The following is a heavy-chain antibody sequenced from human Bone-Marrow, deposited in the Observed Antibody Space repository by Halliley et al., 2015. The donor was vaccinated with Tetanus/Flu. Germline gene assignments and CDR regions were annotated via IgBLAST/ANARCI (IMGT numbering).Heavy chain of an antibody. D-gene: IGHD6-6*01. V-gene: IGHV5-51*01. CDR3: ATTREQLVPIFGF. CDR2: VYPGDSET. Sequence: QLVQSGAEVKKPGESLKISCKGSGYRLSSYWIAWVRQMPGKGLEWMGIVYPGDSETKYSPSFEGQVTISADKASGTAFLQWDSLKASDTAMYYCATTREQLVPIFGFWGQGTLVAVSS. J-gene: IGHJ4*02. CDR1: GYRLSSYW.